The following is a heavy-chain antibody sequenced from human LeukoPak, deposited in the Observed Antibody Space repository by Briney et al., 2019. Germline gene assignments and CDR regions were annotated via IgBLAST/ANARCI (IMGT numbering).Heavy chain of an antibody. CDR3: ARRITGTTSDSFDY. V-gene: IGHV4-38-2*02. J-gene: IGHJ4*02. D-gene: IGHD1-20*01. CDR1: GYSIGKGYF. CDR2: IYRTGTT. Sequence: PSETLSLTCTVSGYSIGKGYFWGWIRQPPGKGLEWIGNIYRTGTTFYNPCLKSRVTISVDTSKNQFSLMLSSVTAADTAVYYCARRITGTTSDSFDYWGQGTLVTVSS.